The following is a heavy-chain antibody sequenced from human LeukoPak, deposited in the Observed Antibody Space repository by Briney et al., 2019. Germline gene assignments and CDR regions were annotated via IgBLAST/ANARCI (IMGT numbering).Heavy chain of an antibody. Sequence: GSSVKVSCKASGGTLSSYAISWVRQAPGQGLEWMGGIIPIFGTANYAQKFRGRVTITADESTSTAYMELSSLRSEDTAVYYCARDGGNYFDYWGQGTLVTVSS. CDR3: ARDGGNYFDY. J-gene: IGHJ4*02. CDR2: IIPIFGTA. CDR1: GGTLSSYA. V-gene: IGHV1-69*01.